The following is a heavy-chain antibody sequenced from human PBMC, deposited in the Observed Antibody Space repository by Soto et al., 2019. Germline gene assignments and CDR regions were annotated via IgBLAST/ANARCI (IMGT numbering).Heavy chain of an antibody. D-gene: IGHD1-26*01. J-gene: IGHJ6*03. Sequence: QVKLQESGPGLVKPSQTLSLTCIVSGDSISRVGYFWTWIGQHPGKGLEWIGYIYDSGSAFYNPSLKSRVTMSVDTSKNQFSLNLRSVTAADTAVFYCARGILRPNHYMDVWGKGTAVAVSS. CDR2: IYDSGSA. CDR3: ARGILRPNHYMDV. CDR1: GDSISRVGYF. V-gene: IGHV4-31*03.